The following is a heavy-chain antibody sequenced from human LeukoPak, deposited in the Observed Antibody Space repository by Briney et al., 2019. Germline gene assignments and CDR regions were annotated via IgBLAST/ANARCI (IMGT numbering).Heavy chain of an antibody. V-gene: IGHV3-20*04. Sequence: GGSLRLSCAASGFTFDDYGMSWVRQAPGKGLEWVSGINWSGGSTGYADSVKGRFTISRDNAKNSLYLQMNSLRAEDTALYYCARVVSGSYYTLYYYYYMDVWGKGTTVTVSS. J-gene: IGHJ6*03. CDR1: GFTFDDYG. CDR2: INWSGGST. CDR3: ARVVSGSYYTLYYYYYMDV. D-gene: IGHD1-26*01.